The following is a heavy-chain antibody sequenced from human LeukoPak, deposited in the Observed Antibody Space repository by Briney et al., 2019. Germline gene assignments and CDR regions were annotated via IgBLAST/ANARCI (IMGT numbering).Heavy chain of an antibody. Sequence: GGSLRLSWAASGFTFSSYGMHWVRQAPGKGLEWVAFIRYDGSNKYYADSVKGRFTISRDNSKNTLYLQMNSLRAEDTAVYYCAKDDCSSTSCYTHPDAFDIWGQGTMVTVSS. CDR1: GFTFSSYG. J-gene: IGHJ3*02. CDR3: AKDDCSSTSCYTHPDAFDI. V-gene: IGHV3-30*02. D-gene: IGHD2-2*02. CDR2: IRYDGSNK.